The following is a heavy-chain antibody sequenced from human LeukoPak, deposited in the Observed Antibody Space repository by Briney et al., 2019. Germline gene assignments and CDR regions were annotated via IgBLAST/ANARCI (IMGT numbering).Heavy chain of an antibody. J-gene: IGHJ4*02. D-gene: IGHD3-16*02. V-gene: IGHV3-23*01. CDR1: GFTFSSYA. CDR2: ISGSGGST. Sequence: QPGGSLRLSCAASGFTFSSYAMSWVRQAPGKGLEWVSAISGSGGSTYYADSVKGRFTISRDNSKNTLYLQMNSLRAEDTAVYYCAKEGPSPHYVWGSYRPNYFDCWGQGTLVTVSS. CDR3: AKEGPSPHYVWGSYRPNYFDC.